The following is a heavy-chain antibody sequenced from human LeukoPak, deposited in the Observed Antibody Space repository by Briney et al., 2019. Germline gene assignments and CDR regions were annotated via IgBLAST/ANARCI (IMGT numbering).Heavy chain of an antibody. D-gene: IGHD1-26*01. CDR1: GASLMSYY. V-gene: IGHV4-59*06. Sequence: PSETLSLTCTVSGASLMSYYWNWIRQHPGKGLEWIGFTSYSEGTYYNPSLMSRITISVDISQNQFSLKMRDVTAADTAVYFCATADWESFYFDSWGQGALVAVSS. CDR3: ATADWESFYFDS. J-gene: IGHJ4*02. CDR2: TSYSEGT.